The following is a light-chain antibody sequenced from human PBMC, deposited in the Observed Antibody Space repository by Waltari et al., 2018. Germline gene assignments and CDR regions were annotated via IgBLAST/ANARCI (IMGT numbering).Light chain of an antibody. J-gene: IGKJ5*01. V-gene: IGKV1-33*01. CDR1: QDISNY. CDR2: DAS. CDR3: QQYDNLLPT. Sequence: DIQMTQSPSSLSASVGDRVTITCQASQDISNYLNWYQQKPGKAPKLLIYDASNLETGVPSRVSGSGSGTDFTFTISSLQPEDIATYYCQQYDNLLPTFGQGTRLEIK.